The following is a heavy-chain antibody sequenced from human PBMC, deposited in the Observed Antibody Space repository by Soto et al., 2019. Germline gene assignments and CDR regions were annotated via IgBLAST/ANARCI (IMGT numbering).Heavy chain of an antibody. V-gene: IGHV3-64*01. Sequence: GGSLRLSCAASGFTFSSYAMHWVRQAPGKGLEYVSAISSNGGSTYYANSVKGRFTISRDNSKNTLYLQMSSLRAEDTAVYYCAKEVTTSLNYYYYGMDVWGQGTTVTVSS. CDR3: AKEVTTSLNYYYYGMDV. D-gene: IGHD4-17*01. CDR1: GFTFSSYA. CDR2: ISSNGGST. J-gene: IGHJ6*02.